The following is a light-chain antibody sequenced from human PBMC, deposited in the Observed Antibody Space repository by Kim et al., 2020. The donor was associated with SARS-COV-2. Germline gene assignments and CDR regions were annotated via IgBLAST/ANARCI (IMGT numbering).Light chain of an antibody. CDR1: SRDIGRYNY. Sequence: QSVLTQTASVSASPGQSITISCTGTSRDIGRYNYVSWYRQRPDRAPSLLIYDVSQRPLGVPNRFSGSKSGNTASLTISGLQPEDEADYFCYSYSATMTPVFGAGTKVTVL. CDR3: YSYSATMTPV. CDR2: DVS. V-gene: IGLV2-14*03. J-gene: IGLJ1*01.